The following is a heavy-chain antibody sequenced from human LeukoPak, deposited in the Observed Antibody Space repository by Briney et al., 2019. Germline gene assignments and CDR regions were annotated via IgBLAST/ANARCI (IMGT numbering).Heavy chain of an antibody. CDR3: ARDRIAAAGTRNNWFDP. J-gene: IGHJ5*02. CDR1: GFTFSTYS. CDR2: ISSSSSYI. V-gene: IGHV3-21*01. Sequence: GGSLRLSCAASGFTFSTYSMNWVRQAPGKGLEWVSSISSSSSYIYYADSVKGRFTISRDNAKNSLYLQMNSLRAEDTAVYYCARDRIAAAGTRNNWFDPWGQGTLVTVSS. D-gene: IGHD6-13*01.